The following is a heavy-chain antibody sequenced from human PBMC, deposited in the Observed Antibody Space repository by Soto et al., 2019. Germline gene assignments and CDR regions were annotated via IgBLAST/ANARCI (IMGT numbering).Heavy chain of an antibody. J-gene: IGHJ4*02. CDR2: IIPIFGTA. Sequence: QVQLVQSGAEVKKPGSSVKVSCKDSGGTFSSYAISCVRQAPGQGLEWMGGIIPIFGTANYAQKFQGRVKITADESTSTGDMELSSLRCEDTAVYYCAGGRAGYCSGGSCYNWGPGTLVTVSS. CDR3: AGGRAGYCSGGSCYN. V-gene: IGHV1-69*01. D-gene: IGHD2-15*01. CDR1: GGTFSSYA.